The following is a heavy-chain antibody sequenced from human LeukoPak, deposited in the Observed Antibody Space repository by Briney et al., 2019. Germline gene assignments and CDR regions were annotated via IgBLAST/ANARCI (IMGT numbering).Heavy chain of an antibody. J-gene: IGHJ3*02. CDR3: ARDSGSPQDAFDI. CDR2: ISGSGSSFI. Sequence: GGSLRLSCAASGFTFSSYAMSWVRQAPGKGLEWVSAISGSGSSFIYYADSVKGRFTISRDNAKNSLYLQMNSLRAEDTAVYYCARDSGSPQDAFDIWGQGTMVTVSS. D-gene: IGHD6-13*01. CDR1: GFTFSSYA. V-gene: IGHV3-21*01.